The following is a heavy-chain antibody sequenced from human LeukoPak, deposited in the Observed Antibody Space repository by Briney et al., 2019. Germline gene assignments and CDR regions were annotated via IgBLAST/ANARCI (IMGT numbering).Heavy chain of an antibody. CDR3: ARDRGSVPKGQGDY. CDR1: GFAFSQFP. D-gene: IGHD3-10*01. V-gene: IGHV3-30*03. CDR2: ISHDGGNK. J-gene: IGHJ4*02. Sequence: GGSLRLSCVASGFAFSQFPVHWVRQAPGKRLEWVAFISHDGGNKKYGDSVKGRFTISRDNSKNTVYLQMNSLRVEDTAIYYCARDRGSVPKGQGDYWGQGTLVTVSS.